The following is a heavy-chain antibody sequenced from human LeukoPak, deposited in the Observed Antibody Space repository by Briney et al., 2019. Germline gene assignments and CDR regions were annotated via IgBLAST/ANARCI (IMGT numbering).Heavy chain of an antibody. V-gene: IGHV1-8*01. D-gene: IGHD6-13*01. CDR2: MNPNSGNT. CDR1: GYTFTSYD. CDR3: ARVRAAAGTYWYFDL. Sequence: ASVKVSCKASGYTFTSYDINWVRQATGQGLEWMGWMNPNSGNTGYAQKFQGRVTMTRNTSISTAYMELSSLRSEDTAVYYCARVRAAAGTYWYFDLWGRGTLVTVSS. J-gene: IGHJ2*01.